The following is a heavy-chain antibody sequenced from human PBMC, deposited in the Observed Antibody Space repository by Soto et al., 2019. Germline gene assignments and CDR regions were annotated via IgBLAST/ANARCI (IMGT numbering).Heavy chain of an antibody. Sequence: QAQLVQSGAEVKRPGSSVKVSCKASGDTFSSYSISWVRQAPGQGLEWMGRIIPMVGTPNYAQKFQGRVTFSADKSTSTAYMVLNSLISDDTAVYYCATDGGSTSSSADNCFMDVWGKGTPVTVSS. CDR2: IIPMVGTP. CDR3: ATDGGSTSSSADNCFMDV. D-gene: IGHD3-16*01. V-gene: IGHV1-69*08. J-gene: IGHJ6*03. CDR1: GDTFSSYS.